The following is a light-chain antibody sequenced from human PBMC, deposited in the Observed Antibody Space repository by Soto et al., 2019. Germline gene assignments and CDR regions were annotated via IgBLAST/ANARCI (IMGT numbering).Light chain of an antibody. V-gene: IGKV1D-12*01. CDR2: TAS. CDR3: QQANSFPCT. Sequence: DIQMTQSPSSLSASVGDRVTITCRASQAIDSWLAWYQQKPGKAPKLLIYTASSLQSGVPSSFSGSGFGADFTLTISSLQPEDFANYYCQQANSFPCTFGQGTRLEIK. CDR1: QAIDSW. J-gene: IGKJ5*01.